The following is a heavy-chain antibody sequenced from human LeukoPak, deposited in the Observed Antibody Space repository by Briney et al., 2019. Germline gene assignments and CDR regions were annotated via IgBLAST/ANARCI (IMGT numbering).Heavy chain of an antibody. CDR2: ISYSGST. CDR1: GGSISSYY. Sequence: SETLSLTCTVAGGSISSYYWNWIRQPPGKGLEWIGSISYSGSTNYNPSLESRVTISVDTSKNQISLKLSSVTAADTTVYYCARAPERWYSYGSYTFYYMDVWGKGTTVTVSS. J-gene: IGHJ6*03. V-gene: IGHV4-59*01. CDR3: ARAPERWYSYGSYTFYYMDV. D-gene: IGHD5-18*01.